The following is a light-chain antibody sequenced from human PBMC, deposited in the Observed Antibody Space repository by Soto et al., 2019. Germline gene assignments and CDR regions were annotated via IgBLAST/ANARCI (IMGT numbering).Light chain of an antibody. CDR2: DVT. J-gene: IGLJ3*02. CDR3: SSYTSRNTVV. CDR1: SSDIDGYDY. Sequence: QSALTQPASVSGSPGQSITMSCTGASSDIDGYDYVSWYQRHPGEAPKLLIYDVTNRPSGVSNRFSASKSGNTASLTISGHQEEDEDDYFCSSYTSRNTVVFGGGTKVTVL. V-gene: IGLV2-14*01.